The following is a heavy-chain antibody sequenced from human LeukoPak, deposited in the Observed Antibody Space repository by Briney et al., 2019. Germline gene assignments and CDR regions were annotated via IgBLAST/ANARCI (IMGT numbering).Heavy chain of an antibody. CDR1: GGSISSGSYY. J-gene: IGHJ5*02. CDR2: IYYSGST. CDR3: ARRSVLRFLEWLPWFDP. V-gene: IGHV4-39*01. D-gene: IGHD3-3*01. Sequence: SETLSLTCTVSGGSISSGSYYWGWIRQPPGKGLEWIGSIYYSGSTYYNPSLKSRVTISVDTSKNQFSLKLSSVTAADTAVYYCARRSVLRFLEWLPWFDPWGQGTLVTVSS.